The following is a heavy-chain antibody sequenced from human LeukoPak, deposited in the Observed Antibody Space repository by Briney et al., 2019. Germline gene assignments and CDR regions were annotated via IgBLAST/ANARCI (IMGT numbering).Heavy chain of an antibody. Sequence: ASVKVSCKASGYTFTIYGISWVRQAPGQGLEWMGWISAYNGNTNYAQKLQGRVTMTTDTSTSTAYMELRSLRSDDTAVYYCARVSNYDILTGTNWFDPWGQGTLVTVSS. D-gene: IGHD3-9*01. J-gene: IGHJ5*02. CDR3: ARVSNYDILTGTNWFDP. CDR1: GYTFTIYG. V-gene: IGHV1-18*04. CDR2: ISAYNGNT.